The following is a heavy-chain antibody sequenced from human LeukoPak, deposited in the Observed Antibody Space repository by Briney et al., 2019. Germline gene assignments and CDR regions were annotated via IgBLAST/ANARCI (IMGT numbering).Heavy chain of an antibody. J-gene: IGHJ3*02. CDR2: IYYSGST. V-gene: IGHV4-59*12. Sequence: PSETLSLTCTVSGGSISSYYWSWIRQPPGKGLEWIGYIYYSGSTNYNPSLKSRVTISVDTSKNQFSLKLSSVTAADTAVYYCARGDYYGSGSWAFDIWGQGTMVTVSS. D-gene: IGHD3-10*01. CDR1: GGSISSYY. CDR3: ARGDYYGSGSWAFDI.